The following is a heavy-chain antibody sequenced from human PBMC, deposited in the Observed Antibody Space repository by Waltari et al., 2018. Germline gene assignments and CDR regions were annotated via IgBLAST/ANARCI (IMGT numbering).Heavy chain of an antibody. D-gene: IGHD6-13*01. CDR1: GGSISSGSYY. Sequence: QVQLQESGPGLVKPSQTLSLTCTVSGGSISSGSYYWSWIRQPAGKGLEWIGRIYTSGSTNYNPSLKSRVTITADTSTDTAYMELSSLRSEDTAVYYCATPPPKAAAGNHLDYWGQGTLVTVSS. CDR2: IYTSGST. J-gene: IGHJ4*02. V-gene: IGHV4-61*02. CDR3: ATPPPKAAAGNHLDY.